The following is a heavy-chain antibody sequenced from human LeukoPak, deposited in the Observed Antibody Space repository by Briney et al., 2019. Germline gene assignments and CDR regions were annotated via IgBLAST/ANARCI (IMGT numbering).Heavy chain of an antibody. V-gene: IGHV5-10-1*01. D-gene: IGHD3-10*01. Sequence: GESLKISCKGSGCIFTSNWITWVRQMPGKGLEWMGRIDPSDSYINYSPSFQGHVTISADKSISTAYLQWSSLKASDTAMYYCARGKDYGSGSQNWFDPWGQGTLVTVSS. CDR1: GCIFTSNW. J-gene: IGHJ5*02. CDR2: IDPSDSYI. CDR3: ARGKDYGSGSQNWFDP.